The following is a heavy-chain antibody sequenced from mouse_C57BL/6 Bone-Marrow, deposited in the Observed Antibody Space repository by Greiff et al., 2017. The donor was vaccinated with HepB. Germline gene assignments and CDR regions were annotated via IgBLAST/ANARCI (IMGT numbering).Heavy chain of an antibody. D-gene: IGHD4-1*01. V-gene: IGHV5-6*01. CDR1: GFTFSSYG. CDR3: ARLELGVDY. Sequence: EVMLVESGGDLVKPGGSLKLSCAASGFTFSSYGMSWVRQTPDKRLEWVATISSGGSYTYYPDSVKGRFTISRDNAKNTLYLQMSSLKSEDTAMYYCARLELGVDYWGQGTTLTGSS. CDR2: ISSGGSYT. J-gene: IGHJ2*01.